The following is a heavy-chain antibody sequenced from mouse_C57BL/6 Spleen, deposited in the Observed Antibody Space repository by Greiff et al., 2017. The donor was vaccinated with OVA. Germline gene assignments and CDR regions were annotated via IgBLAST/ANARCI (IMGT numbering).Heavy chain of an antibody. Sequence: QVQLQQPGAELVMPGASVKLSCKASGYTFTSYWMHWVKQRPGQGLEWIGEIDPSDSYTNYNQKFKGKSTLTVDKSSSTAYMQLSSLTSEDSAVYYCASTVVATHYYAMDYWGQGTSVTVSS. J-gene: IGHJ4*01. CDR1: GYTFTSYW. V-gene: IGHV1-69*01. D-gene: IGHD1-1*01. CDR2: IDPSDSYT. CDR3: ASTVVATHYYAMDY.